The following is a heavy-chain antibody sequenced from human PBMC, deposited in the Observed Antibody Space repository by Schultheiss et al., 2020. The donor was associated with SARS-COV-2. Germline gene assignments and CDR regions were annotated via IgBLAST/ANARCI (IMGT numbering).Heavy chain of an antibody. CDR1: GGSISSSSYY. CDR2: IYYSGST. V-gene: IGHV4-39*07. J-gene: IGHJ4*02. Sequence: SETLSLTCTVSGGSISSSSYYWGWIRQPPGKGLEWIGSIYYSGSTYYNPSLKSRVTISVDTSKNQFSLKLSSVTAADTAVYYCARERGAYSNYVDYWGQGTLVTVSS. CDR3: ARERGAYSNYVDY. D-gene: IGHD4-11*01.